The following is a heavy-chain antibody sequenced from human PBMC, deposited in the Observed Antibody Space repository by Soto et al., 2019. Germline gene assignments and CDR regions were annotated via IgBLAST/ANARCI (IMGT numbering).Heavy chain of an antibody. V-gene: IGHV3-23*01. CDR3: AKDLRFPSAPAVVDY. CDR1: GFTFSSYA. Sequence: PGGSLRLSCAASGFTFSSYAMSWVRQAPGKGLEWVSAISGSGGSTYYADSVKGRFTISRDNSKNTLYLQMNSLRAEDTAFYYCAKDLRFPSAPAVVDYWGQGTLVTVSS. CDR2: ISGSGGST. J-gene: IGHJ4*02. D-gene: IGHD6-19*01.